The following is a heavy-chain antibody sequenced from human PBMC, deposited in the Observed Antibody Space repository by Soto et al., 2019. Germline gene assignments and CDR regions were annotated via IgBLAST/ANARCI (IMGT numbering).Heavy chain of an antibody. Sequence: ASLKVSCKASGFTFTISAMQWVRQARGQRLEWIGRIDVSGGSTNYAQKFQDRVTITRDTSTSTVYMELSSLRSEDTAVYYCARTLTSSGLDVWGQGTTVTVSS. J-gene: IGHJ6*02. CDR1: GFTFTISA. V-gene: IGHV1-58*02. CDR2: IDVSGGST. CDR3: ARTLTSSGLDV. D-gene: IGHD2-2*01.